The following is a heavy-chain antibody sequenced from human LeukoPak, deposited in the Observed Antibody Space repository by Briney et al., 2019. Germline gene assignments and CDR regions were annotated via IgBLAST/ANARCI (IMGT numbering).Heavy chain of an antibody. Sequence: GASVKVSCKASGYTFTGYYMHWVRQAPGQGLEWMGWINPNSGGTNYAQKFQGRVTMTRDTSISTAYMELSRLRSDDTAVYYCARDYGGYYYYFDYWGQGTLATVSS. J-gene: IGHJ4*02. V-gene: IGHV1-2*02. CDR3: ARDYGGYYYYFDY. CDR1: GYTFTGYY. CDR2: INPNSGGT. D-gene: IGHD3-22*01.